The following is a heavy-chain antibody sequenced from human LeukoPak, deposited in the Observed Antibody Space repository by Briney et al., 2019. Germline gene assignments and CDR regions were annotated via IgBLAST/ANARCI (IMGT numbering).Heavy chain of an antibody. CDR1: RYTFTGYF. Sequence: GASVKDSCMASRYTFTGYFLHWVRQAPGQGLEWMGWINPNSGGKNYAQKFQGRVTMTRDTSISTAYMELSRLRSDDTAGYYCARETTKGPITMVRGVITYYFDYWGQGTLVTVSS. CDR2: INPNSGGK. J-gene: IGHJ4*02. D-gene: IGHD3-10*01. V-gene: IGHV1-2*02. CDR3: ARETTKGPITMVRGVITYYFDY.